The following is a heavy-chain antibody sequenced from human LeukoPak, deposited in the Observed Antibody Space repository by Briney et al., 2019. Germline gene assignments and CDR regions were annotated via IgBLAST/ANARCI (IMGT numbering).Heavy chain of an antibody. CDR3: ARVIISYYYDSSGYPGIFDY. CDR1: GFTVSSNY. CDR2: IYSGGST. Sequence: PGGSLRLSCAAPGFTVSSNYMSWVRQAPGKGLEWVSVIYSGGSTYYADSVKGRFTISRDNSKNTLYLQMNSLRAEDTAVYYCARVIISYYYDSSGYPGIFDYWGQGTLVTVSS. V-gene: IGHV3-66*01. D-gene: IGHD3-22*01. J-gene: IGHJ4*02.